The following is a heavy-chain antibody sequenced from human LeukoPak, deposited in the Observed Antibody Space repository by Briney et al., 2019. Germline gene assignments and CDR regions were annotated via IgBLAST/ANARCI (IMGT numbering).Heavy chain of an antibody. V-gene: IGHV3-48*03. J-gene: IGHJ4*02. CDR1: GCSFSSFK. D-gene: IGHD3/OR15-3a*01. CDR2: IRNEDKAT. CDR3: AREGLGSGDFDY. Sequence: PGETLRLSCPASGCSFSSFKMTWVRQAPGKGRDWVSYIRNEDKATNYADSVKGRFTISRDNAKNSLYLQMNSLRAEDTAVYYCAREGLGSGDFDYWGQGTLVT.